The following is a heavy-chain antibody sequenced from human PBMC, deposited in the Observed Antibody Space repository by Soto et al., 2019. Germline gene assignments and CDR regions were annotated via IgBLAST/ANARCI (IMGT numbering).Heavy chain of an antibody. CDR1: GGSFSGYY. J-gene: IGHJ6*03. V-gene: IGHV4-34*01. Sequence: SETLSLTCAVYGGSFSGYYWSWIRQPPGKGLEWIGEINHSGSTNYNPSLKSRVTISVDTSKNQFSLKLSSVTAADTAVYYCARGNIVVVPAAISYYYMDVWGKGTTVTVSS. CDR2: INHSGST. CDR3: ARGNIVVVPAAISYYYMDV. D-gene: IGHD2-2*01.